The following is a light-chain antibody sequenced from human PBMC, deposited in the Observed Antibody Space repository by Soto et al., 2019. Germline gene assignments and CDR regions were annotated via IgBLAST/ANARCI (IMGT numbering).Light chain of an antibody. J-gene: IGKJ2*01. CDR3: QQYGSSPLYT. Sequence: EIVLTQSPGTLSLSPGERATLSCRASQSVSSSYLAWYQQKPGQAPRLLIYGASSRATGIPDRFSGSGSGTDFTLTIRRLEPEDFAVYYCQQYGSSPLYTFGQGTQLEIK. V-gene: IGKV3-20*01. CDR2: GAS. CDR1: QSVSSSY.